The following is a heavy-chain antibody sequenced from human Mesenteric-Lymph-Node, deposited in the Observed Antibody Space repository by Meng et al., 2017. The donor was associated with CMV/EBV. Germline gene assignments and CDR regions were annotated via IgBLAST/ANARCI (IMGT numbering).Heavy chain of an antibody. CDR3: TTERITISGVVIGAFDI. D-gene: IGHD3-3*01. CDR1: GFTFNDAW. V-gene: IGHV3-15*01. Sequence: ETLSLTCAASGFTFNDAWMSWVRQAPGKGLEWVGRIKTTAVGGTTNYATAVEGRFTISRDDSKNTLFLQMDSLKIEDTALYYCTTERITISGVVIGAFDIWGQGTVVTVSS. J-gene: IGHJ3*02. CDR2: IKTTAVGGTT.